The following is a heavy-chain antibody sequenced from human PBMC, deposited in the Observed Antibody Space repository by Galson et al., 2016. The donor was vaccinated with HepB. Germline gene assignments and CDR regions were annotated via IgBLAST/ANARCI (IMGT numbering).Heavy chain of an antibody. CDR1: GYIFSNYH. D-gene: IGHD4-17*01. Sequence: SVKVSCKASGYIFSNYHLHWVRQAPGQGLEWMGAINPSDITTTYAQKFQGRVTMTSDTATRTVYMELSRLRTDDTAVYYCARDRTVTTLLHYWGQGTLVTVSS. V-gene: IGHV1-46*03. J-gene: IGHJ4*02. CDR3: ARDRTVTTLLHY. CDR2: INPSDITT.